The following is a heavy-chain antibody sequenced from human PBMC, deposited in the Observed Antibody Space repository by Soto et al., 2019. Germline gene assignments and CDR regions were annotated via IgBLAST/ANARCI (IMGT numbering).Heavy chain of an antibody. J-gene: IGHJ6*02. CDR1: GFTFTSSA. V-gene: IGHV1-58*01. CDR3: ARVLFTLVRDPSDYYYYGMAV. Sequence: GASVKVSCKASGFTFTSSAVQWVRQARGQRLEWIGWIVVGGGNTSYAQKFQERVTITRDTSTSTAYMDLSSLRSEDTAVYYCARVLFTLVRDPSDYYYYGMAVWGQGTTVTVSS. D-gene: IGHD3-10*01. CDR2: IVVGGGNT.